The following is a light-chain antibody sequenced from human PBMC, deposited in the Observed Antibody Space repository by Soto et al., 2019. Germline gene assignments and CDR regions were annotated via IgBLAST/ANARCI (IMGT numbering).Light chain of an antibody. Sequence: QMTQSPSSLFASVGDRVTITCRASQSISSHLNWYQQKVGQTPRLLIYAASTLQSEVPPRFSGSGSGTEFTLTISGLQREDFATYYGQQSHSAPLTFGGGTKIQI. V-gene: IGKV1-39*01. J-gene: IGKJ4*01. CDR1: QSISSH. CDR2: AAS. CDR3: QQSHSAPLT.